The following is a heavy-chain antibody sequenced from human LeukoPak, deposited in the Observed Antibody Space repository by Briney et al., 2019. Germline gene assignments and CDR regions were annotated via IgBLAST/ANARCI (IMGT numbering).Heavy chain of an antibody. CDR1: GGTFSSYA. CDR3: ARGHYYGSGSYYKWYFDY. D-gene: IGHD3-10*01. V-gene: IGHV1-69*04. Sequence: GASVTVSCKASGGTFSSYAISWVRQAPGQGLEWMGRIIPILGIANYAQKFQGRVTITADKSTSTAYMELSSLRSEDTAVYYCARGHYYGSGSYYKWYFDYWGQGTLVTVSS. J-gene: IGHJ4*02. CDR2: IIPILGIA.